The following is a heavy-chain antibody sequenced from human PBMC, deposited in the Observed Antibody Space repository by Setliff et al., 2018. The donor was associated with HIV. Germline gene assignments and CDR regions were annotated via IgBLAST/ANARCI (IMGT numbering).Heavy chain of an antibody. Sequence: GSGPTLVNPTETLTLTCTVSGFSLSNARMGVSWIRQPPGKALEWLAHISSNDEKSYSTSLKSRLTISKDTPKSQVVLTMTNMDPVDTATYYCARGTFFGVVIGNYYMDVWGKGTTVTVSS. J-gene: IGHJ6*03. D-gene: IGHD3-3*01. CDR2: ISSNDEK. V-gene: IGHV2-26*01. CDR3: ARGTFFGVVIGNYYMDV. CDR1: GFSLSNARMG.